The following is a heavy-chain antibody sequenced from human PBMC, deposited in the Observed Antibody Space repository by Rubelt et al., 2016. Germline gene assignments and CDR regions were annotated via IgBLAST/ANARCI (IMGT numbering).Heavy chain of an antibody. D-gene: IGHD5-24*01. CDR2: ISAYNGNT. V-gene: IGHV1-18*01. Sequence: QVQLVQSGAEVKKPGASVKVSCKASGYTFTSYGISWVRQAPGQGLGWMGWISAYNGNTNDAQKLQGRVTMTQDTSTGTAYMELRILRSDDTAVYYCARRDGYNWDDAFDIWGQGTMVTVSS. CDR3: ARRDGYNWDDAFDI. J-gene: IGHJ3*02. CDR1: GYTFTSYG.